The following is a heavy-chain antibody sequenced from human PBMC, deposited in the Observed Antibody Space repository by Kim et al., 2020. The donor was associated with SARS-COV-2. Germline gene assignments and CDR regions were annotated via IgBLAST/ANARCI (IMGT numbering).Heavy chain of an antibody. D-gene: IGHD1-26*01. Sequence: GGSLRLSCTASGFTFGDYAMSWFRQAPGKGLEWVGFIRSKAYGGTTEYAASVKGRFTISRDDSKSIAYLQMNSLKTEDTAVYYCTRAVVGATAYYYYYGMDVWGQGTTVTVSS. V-gene: IGHV3-49*03. CDR3: TRAVVGATAYYYYYGMDV. J-gene: IGHJ6*02. CDR2: IRSKAYGGTT. CDR1: GFTFGDYA.